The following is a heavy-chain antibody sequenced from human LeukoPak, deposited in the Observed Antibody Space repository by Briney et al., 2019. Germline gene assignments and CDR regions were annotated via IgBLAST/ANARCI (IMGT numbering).Heavy chain of an antibody. V-gene: IGHV3-30-3*01. Sequence: GGSLRLSCAASGFTFSSYAMHWVRQAPGKGLEWVAVISYDGSNKYYADSVKGRFTISRDNSKNTLYLQMNSLKTEDTAVYYCTTWGGSYGIYWGQGTLVTVSS. CDR1: GFTFSSYA. CDR3: TTWGGSYGIY. CDR2: ISYDGSNK. D-gene: IGHD3-10*01. J-gene: IGHJ4*02.